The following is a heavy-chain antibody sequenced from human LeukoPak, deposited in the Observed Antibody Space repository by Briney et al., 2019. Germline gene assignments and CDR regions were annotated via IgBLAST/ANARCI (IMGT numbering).Heavy chain of an antibody. CDR2: ISSSNTYI. CDR1: GFTFSSYI. CDR3: AELGITMIGGV. J-gene: IGHJ6*04. V-gene: IGHV3-21*01. D-gene: IGHD3-10*02. Sequence: PGGSLRLSCAASGFTFSSYIMNWVRQAPGKGLEWVSSISSSNTYIYYADSLQGRFTISRDNAKNSLYLQMNSLRAEDTAVYYCAELGITMIGGVWGKGTTVTISS.